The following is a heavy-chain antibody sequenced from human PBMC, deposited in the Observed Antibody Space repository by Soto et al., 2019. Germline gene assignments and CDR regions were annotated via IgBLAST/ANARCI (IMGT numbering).Heavy chain of an antibody. J-gene: IGHJ5*02. V-gene: IGHV4-39*01. CDR1: GASMTSSIYY. CDR3: ARQSYFDGAGYYLGWFDP. D-gene: IGHD3-22*01. Sequence: LSLTCSVSGASMTSSIYYWAWIRQAPGKGLEWIGSLNYGGTTYHSPSLEGRVTMSVDTSKKEFSLNVISVTAADTAIYYCARQSYFDGAGYYLGWFDPWGQGTLVTVSS. CDR2: LNYGGTT.